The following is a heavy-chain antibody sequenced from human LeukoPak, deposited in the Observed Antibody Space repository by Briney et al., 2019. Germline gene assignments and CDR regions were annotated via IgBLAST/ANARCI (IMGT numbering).Heavy chain of an antibody. CDR3: AQDLPADPGWGWYRVRFIFHS. D-gene: IGHD6-19*01. CDR2: ISDDGSNQ. V-gene: IGHV3-30*18. CDR1: GFSFSDYG. J-gene: IGHJ4*02. Sequence: GGSLRLTCEGSGFSFSDYGMHWLREAPGKGLEWVAVISDDGSNQYFANSVEGRFAISRDNSKDTVYLHMNGVRPEDTAVYFCAQDLPADPGWGWYRVRFIFHSWGQGTLVTVSA.